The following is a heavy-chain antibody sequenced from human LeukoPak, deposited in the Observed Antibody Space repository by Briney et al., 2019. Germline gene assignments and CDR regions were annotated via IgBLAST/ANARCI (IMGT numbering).Heavy chain of an antibody. Sequence: ASVKVSCKASGYTFTGYYMHWVRQAPGQGLEWMGWINPNSGGTNYAQKFQGRVTMTRDTSISTAYMELNRLRYDDTAVYYCARALWFGDQSYHYWGQGTLVTVSS. D-gene: IGHD3-10*01. CDR3: ARALWFGDQSYHY. V-gene: IGHV1-2*02. CDR2: INPNSGGT. J-gene: IGHJ4*02. CDR1: GYTFTGYY.